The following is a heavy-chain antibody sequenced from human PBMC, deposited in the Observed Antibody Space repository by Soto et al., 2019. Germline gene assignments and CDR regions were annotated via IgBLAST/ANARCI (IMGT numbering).Heavy chain of an antibody. CDR2: MKKDGSET. J-gene: IGHJ4*02. Sequence: GGSLRLSCAASGFTFENYWMSWVRQAPGKGLEFVANMKKDGSETYYADSVKGRFTISRDNAKSSLFLQMNSLRVEDTAVYYCAKGGNWGQGTLVTVSS. V-gene: IGHV3-7*05. CDR1: GFTFENYW. D-gene: IGHD3-16*01. CDR3: AKGGN.